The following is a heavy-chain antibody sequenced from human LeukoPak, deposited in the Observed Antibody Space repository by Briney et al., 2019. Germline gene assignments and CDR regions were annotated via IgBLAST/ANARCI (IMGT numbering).Heavy chain of an antibody. V-gene: IGHV3-53*01. J-gene: IGHJ6*03. CDR3: ARGPAYYYYYYMDV. CDR1: GFTVSSNY. Sequence: GGSLGLSCAASGFTVSSNYMSWVRQAPGKGLEWVSVIYSGGSTYYADSVKGRSTISRDNSKNTLYLQMNSLRAEDTAVYYCARGPAYYYYYYMDVWGEGTTVTVSS. CDR2: IYSGGST.